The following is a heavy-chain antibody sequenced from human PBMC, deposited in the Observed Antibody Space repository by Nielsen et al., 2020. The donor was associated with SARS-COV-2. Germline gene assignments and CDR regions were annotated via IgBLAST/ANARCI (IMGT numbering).Heavy chain of an antibody. V-gene: IGHV3-9*01. Sequence: GGSLRLSCTASGFTFDDYAMHWVRQAPGKGLEWVSGISWNSGSIGYADSVKGRFTISRDNAKNSLYLQMNSLRAEDTALYYCATLPYYYGSGVDYWGQGTLVTVSS. D-gene: IGHD3-10*01. CDR2: ISWNSGSI. CDR1: GFTFDDYA. J-gene: IGHJ4*02. CDR3: ATLPYYYGSGVDY.